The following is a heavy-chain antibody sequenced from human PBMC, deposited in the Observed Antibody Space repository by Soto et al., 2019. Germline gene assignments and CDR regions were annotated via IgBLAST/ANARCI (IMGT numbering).Heavy chain of an antibody. J-gene: IGHJ3*02. CDR2: ISGSGGST. CDR3: AKDWYYYDTGSDAFDI. V-gene: IGHV3-23*01. CDR1: GFTFSSYA. Sequence: PGGSLRLSCAASGFTFSSYAMSWVRQAPGKGLEWVSAISGSGGSTYYADSVKGRFTISRDNSKNTLYLQMNSLRAEDTAVYYCAKDWYYYDTGSDAFDIWGQGTMVTVSS. D-gene: IGHD3-10*01.